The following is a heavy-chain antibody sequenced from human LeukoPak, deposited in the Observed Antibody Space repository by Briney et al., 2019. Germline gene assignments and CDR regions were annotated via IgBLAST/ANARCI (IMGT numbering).Heavy chain of an antibody. V-gene: IGHV3-23*01. Sequence: PGGSLRLSCAASGFTFDDHGMNWVRQAPGKGLEWVSAISGSGGSTYYADSVKGRFTISRDNSRNTLYLQMNSLRAEDTAVFYCAKDRGAWEVHHHWGQGTLVTVSS. CDR3: AKDRGAWEVHHH. CDR1: GFTFDDHG. CDR2: ISGSGGST. D-gene: IGHD1-26*01. J-gene: IGHJ5*02.